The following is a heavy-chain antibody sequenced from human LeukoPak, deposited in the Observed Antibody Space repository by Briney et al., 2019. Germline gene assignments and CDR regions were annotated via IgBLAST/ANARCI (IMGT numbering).Heavy chain of an antibody. V-gene: IGHV3-66*01. CDR3: ARDGSGGYGQDYYYYGMDV. CDR2: IYSGGST. D-gene: IGHD1-26*01. J-gene: IGHJ6*02. CDR1: GFTVSSNY. Sequence: QSGGSLRLSCAASGFTVSSNYMSWVRQAPGKGLEWVSVIYSGGSTYYADSVEGRFTISRDNSKNTLYLQMNSLRAEDTAVYYCARDGSGGYGQDYYYYGMDVWGQGTTVTVSS.